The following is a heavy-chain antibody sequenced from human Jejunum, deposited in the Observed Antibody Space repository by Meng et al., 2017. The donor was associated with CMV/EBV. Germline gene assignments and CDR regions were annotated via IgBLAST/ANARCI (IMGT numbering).Heavy chain of an antibody. Sequence: SSSYALHWVRQAPGKGLEWAAFIRFDGTNNYLVDSVKGRFTISRDNSKNMLFLQMNSLRAEDTAVYYCAKDRYYDSSGYYSLDYWGQGTLVTVSS. V-gene: IGHV3-30*02. CDR3: AKDRYYDSSGYYSLDY. J-gene: IGHJ4*02. CDR1: SSSYA. CDR2: IRFDGTNN. D-gene: IGHD3-22*01.